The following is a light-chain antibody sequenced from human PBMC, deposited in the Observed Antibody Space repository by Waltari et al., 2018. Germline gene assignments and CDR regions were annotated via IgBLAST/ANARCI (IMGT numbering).Light chain of an antibody. CDR1: KLGDKY. J-gene: IGLJ2*01. CDR2: QES. V-gene: IGLV3-1*01. CDR3: QAWDSSTVV. Sequence: SYELTQPPSVSVSPGQTASITCSGDKLGDKYACWYQQKPGQSPVVVICQESKRPAGIPERFSGSNSGNTATLTVSGTQAMDEADYDCQAWDSSTVVFGGGTKLTVL.